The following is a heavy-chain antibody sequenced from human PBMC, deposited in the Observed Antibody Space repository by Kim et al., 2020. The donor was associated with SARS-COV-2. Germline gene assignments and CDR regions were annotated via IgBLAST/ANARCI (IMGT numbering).Heavy chain of an antibody. J-gene: IGHJ4*02. CDR3: ASSRAYFDS. D-gene: IGHD3-10*01. Sequence: GGSLRLSCAASGFTFSIYSMNWVRQAPGRGPEWVSYITGDSNTIYYADSVKGRFTISRDNAKNSLFLQMNSLRDEDTAVYYCASSRAYFDSWGQGTLVTVST. CDR2: ITGDSNTI. CDR1: GFTFSIYS. V-gene: IGHV3-48*02.